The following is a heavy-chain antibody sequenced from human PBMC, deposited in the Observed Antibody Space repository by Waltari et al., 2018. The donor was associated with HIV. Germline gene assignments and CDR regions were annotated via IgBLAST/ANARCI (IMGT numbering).Heavy chain of an antibody. V-gene: IGHV3-13*01. Sequence: EVQLVESGGGLVQPGGSLRLSCEASGFTFRSNDMHWVRQVIGKGLEWVSGIGTNGDTYYADSVKGRFTISRENGKNSLYLQMNSLRVEDTAVYYCAKDWTPIGLWHFDLWGRGTLVTVSS. CDR2: IGTNGDT. CDR1: GFTFRSND. D-gene: IGHD1-1*01. CDR3: AKDWTPIGLWHFDL. J-gene: IGHJ2*01.